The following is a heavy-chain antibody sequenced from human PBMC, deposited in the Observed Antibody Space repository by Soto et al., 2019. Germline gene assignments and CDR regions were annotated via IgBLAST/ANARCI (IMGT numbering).Heavy chain of an antibody. D-gene: IGHD3-22*01. CDR3: ARGPPNSI. CDR1: GGSISSGGYS. CDR2: IYHSGST. V-gene: IGHV4-30-2*01. J-gene: IGHJ4*02. Sequence: SETLSLTCAVSGGSISSGGYSWSWIRQPPGKGLEWIGYIYHSGSTYYNPSLKSRVTISVDRSKNQFSLKLSSVIAADTAVYYCARGPPNSIWGQGTLVTVSS.